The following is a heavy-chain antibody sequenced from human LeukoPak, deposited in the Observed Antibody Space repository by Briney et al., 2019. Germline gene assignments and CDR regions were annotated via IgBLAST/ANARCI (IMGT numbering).Heavy chain of an antibody. J-gene: IGHJ3*02. CDR3: AKIGEVAGVDRSGTASDLDM. D-gene: IGHD6-19*01. CDR1: GYTFSDYY. V-gene: IGHV1-2*02. Sequence: ASVKVSCKASGYTFSDYYLHWVRQAPGQGLEWMGWINPKSGVTNYAQIFQGRVTMTRDTSINTVYMDLSRLTSDDTAMYYCAKIGEVAGVDRSGTASDLDMWGQGTMVTVSS. CDR2: INPKSGVT.